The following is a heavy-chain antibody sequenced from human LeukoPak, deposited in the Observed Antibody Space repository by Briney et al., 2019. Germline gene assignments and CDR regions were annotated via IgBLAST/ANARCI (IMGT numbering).Heavy chain of an antibody. Sequence: ASVKVSCTASGYTFTNYYMHWVRHAPGQGLEWMGIVNPRGGSTSYAEKCQGRVSMTRDTSTSTVYMELSRLRSEDTAVYYCARDPVGVRYNYYGMDVWGQGTTVTVSS. CDR3: ARDPVGVRYNYYGMDV. CDR2: VNPRGGST. CDR1: GYTFTNYY. V-gene: IGHV1-46*01. D-gene: IGHD2-8*01. J-gene: IGHJ6*02.